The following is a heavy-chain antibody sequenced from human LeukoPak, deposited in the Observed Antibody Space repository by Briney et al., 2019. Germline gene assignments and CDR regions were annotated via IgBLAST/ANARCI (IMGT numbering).Heavy chain of an antibody. J-gene: IGHJ5*02. D-gene: IGHD1-26*01. CDR2: ISLDGSTT. CDR1: GFTFSSSW. CDR3: ARAYSGNYGRFDP. V-gene: IGHV3-74*01. Sequence: TGGSLRLSCAASGFTFSSSWMHWVRQAPGKGLVWVSRISLDGSTTNYADYVRGRFTVSRDNAKNTLYLQMNSLRVEDTAVYFCARAYSGNYGRFDPWGQGTLVTVSS.